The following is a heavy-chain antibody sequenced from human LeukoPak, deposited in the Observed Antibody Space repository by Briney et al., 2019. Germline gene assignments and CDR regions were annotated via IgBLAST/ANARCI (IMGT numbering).Heavy chain of an antibody. CDR1: GFTFISYA. CDR3: AKVILTGYYRGYFDY. Sequence: TGGSLRLSCAASGFTFISYALHGVGQAPGKGLEGLEVISYDGSNKYYADSVKGRFTISRDNSKNTLYLQMNSLRAEDTAVYYCAKVILTGYYRGYFDYWGQGTLVTVSS. V-gene: IGHV3-30*04. CDR2: ISYDGSNK. J-gene: IGHJ4*02. D-gene: IGHD3-9*01.